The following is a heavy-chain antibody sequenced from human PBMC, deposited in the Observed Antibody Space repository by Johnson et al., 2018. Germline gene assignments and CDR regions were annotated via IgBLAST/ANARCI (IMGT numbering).Heavy chain of an antibody. CDR1: GFTFSSYA. J-gene: IGHJ3*02. CDR3: AKLYHYDSSGYYYEDAFDI. D-gene: IGHD3-22*01. V-gene: IGHV3-30*18. CDR2: ISCDGRDK. Sequence: QVQLVQSGGGVVQTGRSLRLSCAASGFTFSSYAKHWVRQAPGKGLEWVAPISCDGRDKCYADSVKGRFTIYKENSKNTLYLQMNSLRTEDTAVYYCAKLYHYDSSGYYYEDAFDIWGQGTLVTVSP.